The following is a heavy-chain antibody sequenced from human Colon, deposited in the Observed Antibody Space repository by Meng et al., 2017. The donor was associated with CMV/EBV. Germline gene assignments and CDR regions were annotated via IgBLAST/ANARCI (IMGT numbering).Heavy chain of an antibody. V-gene: IGHV1-46*01. CDR1: GNILGGDY. CDR2: VSLIGERP. CDR3: ARMFASSSGWFDP. J-gene: IGHJ5*02. Sequence: ASVKVSCKASGNILGGDYIHWVRQAPGQGLDWVGMVSLIGERPKYAQKFQGRVTMTRDTSTSTFYMELSSLVSEDTAVYYCARMFASSSGWFDPWGQGTLVTVSS. D-gene: IGHD6-6*01.